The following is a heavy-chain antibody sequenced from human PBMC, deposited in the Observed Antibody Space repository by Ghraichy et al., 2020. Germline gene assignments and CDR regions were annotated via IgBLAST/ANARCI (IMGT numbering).Heavy chain of an antibody. CDR1: GGSISSSSYY. J-gene: IGHJ3*02. CDR2: IYYSGST. D-gene: IGHD2-15*01. V-gene: IGHV4-39*07. Sequence: ESLNISCTVSGGSISSSSYYWGWIRQPPGKGLEWIGSIYYSGSTYYNPSLKSRVTISVDTSKNQFSLKLSSVTAADTAVYYCASSDVVVVVAATFGAFDIWGQGTMVTVSS. CDR3: ASSDVVVVVAATFGAFDI.